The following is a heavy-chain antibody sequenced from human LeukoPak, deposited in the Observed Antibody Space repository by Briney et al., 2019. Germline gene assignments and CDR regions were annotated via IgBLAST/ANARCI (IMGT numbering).Heavy chain of an antibody. CDR2: IYYSGST. Sequence: PSETLSLTCTVSGGSISSGDYYWSWIRQHPGKGLEWIGYIYYSGSTYYNPSLKSRVTISVDTSKNQFSLKLSSVTAADTAVYYCARETSTSWHGMDVWGQGTTVTVSS. V-gene: IGHV4-31*03. CDR3: ARETSTSWHGMDV. D-gene: IGHD2-2*01. J-gene: IGHJ6*02. CDR1: GGSISSGDYY.